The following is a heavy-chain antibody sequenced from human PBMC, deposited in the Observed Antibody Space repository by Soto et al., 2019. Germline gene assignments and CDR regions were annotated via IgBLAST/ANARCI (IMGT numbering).Heavy chain of an antibody. Sequence: GGSLRLSCAASGFTFSNYAMHWVRQAPGKGLEWVAVISYDGSNKYYADSVKGRFTMSRDNSKNTLYLEMNSLRAEDTAVYYCARGPTWSSSGYRYYFDYWGQGTLVTVSS. D-gene: IGHD3-22*01. CDR1: GFTFSNYA. V-gene: IGHV3-30-3*01. CDR3: ARGPTWSSSGYRYYFDY. J-gene: IGHJ4*02. CDR2: ISYDGSNK.